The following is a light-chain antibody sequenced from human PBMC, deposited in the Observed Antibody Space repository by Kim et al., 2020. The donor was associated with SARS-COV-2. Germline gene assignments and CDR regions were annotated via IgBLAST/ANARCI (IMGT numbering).Light chain of an antibody. Sequence: SYELTQPPSVSVAPGKTARITCGGNNIGSKSVHWYQQMPGQAPVLVIYYDSDRPSGIPERFSGSNSGNTATLTISRVEAGDEADYYCQVWDSSSDHPVFGGGTKLTVL. CDR2: YDS. V-gene: IGLV3-21*04. CDR1: NIGSKS. J-gene: IGLJ3*02. CDR3: QVWDSSSDHPV.